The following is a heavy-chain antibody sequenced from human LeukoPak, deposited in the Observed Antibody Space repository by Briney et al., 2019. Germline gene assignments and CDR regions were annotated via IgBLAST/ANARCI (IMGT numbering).Heavy chain of an antibody. Sequence: GESLKISCKGSGYSFTSYWIGWVRQMPGKGLEWMGIIYLGDSDTRYSPSFQGQVTISADKSISTAYLQWSSLKASDTAMYYCARQDDSSGYYYVLDYWGQGTLVTVSS. CDR3: ARQDDSSGYYYVLDY. CDR2: IYLGDSDT. V-gene: IGHV5-51*01. J-gene: IGHJ4*02. CDR1: GYSFTSYW. D-gene: IGHD3-22*01.